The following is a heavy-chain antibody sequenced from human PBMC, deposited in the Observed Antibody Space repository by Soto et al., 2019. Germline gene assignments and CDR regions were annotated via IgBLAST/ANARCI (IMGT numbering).Heavy chain of an antibody. J-gene: IGHJ6*02. CDR1: GGSISSPNW. CDR3: ARGLYQRRFYWLTVHYQYFGLDA. Sequence: VQLQESGPGLVKPSGTLSLTCAVSGGSISSPNWWSWVRQPPGKGLEWIGEIYHSGFTNYNPSLQSRVTISVDKSNSQFSLRLTSVTAADTAVYDCARGLYQRRFYWLTVHYQYFGLDAWGQGTTVTVSS. CDR2: IYHSGFT. D-gene: IGHD3-9*01. V-gene: IGHV4-4*02.